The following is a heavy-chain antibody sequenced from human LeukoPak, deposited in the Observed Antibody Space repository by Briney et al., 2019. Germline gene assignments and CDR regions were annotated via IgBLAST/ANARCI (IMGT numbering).Heavy chain of an antibody. CDR1: VGSFSGYY. CDR2: IHHSGST. J-gene: IGHJ3*02. V-gene: IGHV4-34*01. Sequence: SETLSLTCAVYVGSFSGYYWSWIRQPPGKGLEWIGEIHHSGSTNYNPSLKSRVTISVDTSKNQFSLKLSSVTAADTAVYYCARRKRITMIVVVKSNAFDIWGQGTMVTVSS. CDR3: ARRKRITMIVVVKSNAFDI. D-gene: IGHD3-22*01.